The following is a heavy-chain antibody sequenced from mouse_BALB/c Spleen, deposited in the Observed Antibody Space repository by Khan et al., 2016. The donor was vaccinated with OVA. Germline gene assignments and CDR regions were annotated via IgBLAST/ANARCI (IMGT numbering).Heavy chain of an antibody. Sequence: EVMLVESGGGLVQPGGSRKLSCAASGFTFSSFGMHWVRQAPEKGLEWVAYISSASYTIYYADTVKGRFTTSSDNPRKSLFLQMSSLGYAAPAMLYCARGNRAWFAYWGQGTLVTVSA. D-gene: IGHD2-1*01. CDR1: GFTFSSFG. CDR3: ARGNRAWFAY. V-gene: IGHV5-17*02. CDR2: ISSASYTI. J-gene: IGHJ3*01.